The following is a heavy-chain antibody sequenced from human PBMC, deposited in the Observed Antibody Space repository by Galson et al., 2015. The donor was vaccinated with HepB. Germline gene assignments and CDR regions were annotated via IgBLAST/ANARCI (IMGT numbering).Heavy chain of an antibody. CDR3: ATIPSYYFGD. CDR1: GFTFSSYD. V-gene: IGHV3-30*03. CDR2: ISSDGSNK. D-gene: IGHD2-8*01. J-gene: IGHJ4*02. Sequence: SLRLSCAASGFTFSSYDMHWVRQAPGKGLEWVAVISSDGSNKYYTDSVKGRFTISRDNSKNTLFLQMNSLKLEDTAVYYCATIPSYYFGDWGQGTLVTVSS.